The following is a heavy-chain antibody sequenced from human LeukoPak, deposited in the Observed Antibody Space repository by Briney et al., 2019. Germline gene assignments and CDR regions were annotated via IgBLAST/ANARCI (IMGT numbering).Heavy chain of an antibody. D-gene: IGHD2-2*02. Sequence: SVKVSCKASGGTFSSYAISWVRQAPGQGLEWMGGISPIFGTANYAQKFQGRVTITADESTSTAYMELSSLRSEDTAVYYCARGRCSSTSCYTDFDYWGQGTLVTVSS. CDR1: GGTFSSYA. J-gene: IGHJ4*02. CDR2: ISPIFGTA. V-gene: IGHV1-69*13. CDR3: ARGRCSSTSCYTDFDY.